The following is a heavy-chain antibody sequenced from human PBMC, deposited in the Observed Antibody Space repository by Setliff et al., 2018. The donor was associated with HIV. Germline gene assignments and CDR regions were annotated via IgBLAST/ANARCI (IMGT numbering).Heavy chain of an antibody. D-gene: IGHD3-10*01. CDR2: INPSGGST. V-gene: IGHV1-46*01. CDR3: ARDLRLHLDDIYGSGTVYGMDV. CDR1: GYTFTSYY. Sequence: AASVKVSCKTSGYTFTSYYMHWVRQAPGQGLEWMGIINPSGGSTSYAQKFQGRVTMTRDTSTSTVYMELSSLRSEDTAVYYCARDLRLHLDDIYGSGTVYGMDVWGQGTTVTVSS. J-gene: IGHJ6*02.